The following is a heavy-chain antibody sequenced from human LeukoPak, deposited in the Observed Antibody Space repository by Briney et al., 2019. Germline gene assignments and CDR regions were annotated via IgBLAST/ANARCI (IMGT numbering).Heavy chain of an antibody. D-gene: IGHD1-26*01. V-gene: IGHV3-30*02. CDR1: EFTFSSYG. CDR2: IRYDGTNK. J-gene: IGHJ4*02. Sequence: GGSLRLSCATSEFTFSSYGLHWVRQAPGKGLEWVAFIRYDGTNKYYTASVRGRFTISRDNSKNTLYLQMNSLRAEDTAVYYCAKPYIASLGSPGYFDYWGQGTLVTVSS. CDR3: AKPYIASLGSPGYFDY.